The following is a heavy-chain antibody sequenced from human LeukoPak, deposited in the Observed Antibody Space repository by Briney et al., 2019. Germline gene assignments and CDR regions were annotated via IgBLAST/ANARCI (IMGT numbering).Heavy chain of an antibody. CDR2: IYYSGST. V-gene: IGHV4-39*07. D-gene: IGHD2-2*01. J-gene: IGHJ4*02. CDR3: AREDIVVVPAAMRGIVDY. CDR1: GGSISSYY. Sequence: SETLSLTCTVSGGSISSYYWSWIRQPPGKGLEWIGSIYYSGSTYYNPSLKSRVTISVDTSKNQFSLKLSSVTAADTAVYYCAREDIVVVPAAMRGIVDYWGQGTLVTVSS.